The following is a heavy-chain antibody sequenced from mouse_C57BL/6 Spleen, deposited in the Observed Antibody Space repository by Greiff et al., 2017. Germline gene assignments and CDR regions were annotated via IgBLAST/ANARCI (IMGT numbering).Heavy chain of an antibody. V-gene: IGHV1-59*01. J-gene: IGHJ3*01. D-gene: IGHD2-4*01. CDR2: IDPSDSYT. CDR3: ARSEDYDVRFAY. CDR1: GYTFTSYW. Sequence: VKLQQPGAELVRPGTSVKLSCKASGYTFTSYWMHWVKQRPGQGLEWIGVIDPSDSYTNYNQKFKGKATLTVDTSSSTAYMQLSSLTSEDSAVYYCARSEDYDVRFAYWGQGTLVTVSA.